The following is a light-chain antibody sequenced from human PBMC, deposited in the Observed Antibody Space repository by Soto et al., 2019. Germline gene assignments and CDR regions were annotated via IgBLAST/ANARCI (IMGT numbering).Light chain of an antibody. CDR2: GAS. Sequence: IVMDKSRAAVRRAAGECGTRSWTASQPISNALAWYQHKPGQAPRLLIHGASTRATGIPARFIGSASGTEFTLTISSLQFADDAVYYCQQYDERPPWTIGGGTKVDIK. J-gene: IGKJ4*02. CDR3: QQYDERPPWT. CDR1: QPISNA. V-gene: IGKV3-15*01.